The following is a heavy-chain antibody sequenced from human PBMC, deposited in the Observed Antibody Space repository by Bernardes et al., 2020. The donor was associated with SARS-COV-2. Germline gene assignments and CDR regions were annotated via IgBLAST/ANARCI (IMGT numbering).Heavy chain of an antibody. D-gene: IGHD3-10*01. V-gene: IGHV3-23*01. Sequence: WGSLRLSCAASGFTFRDYAMTWGRQAPGAGLEWVSGISTRGGIPYYADSVQVRFTISRDNSKNTLFLQMNSPRAEDTAVYYCVKGAVGLVRGIVPNWFDPWGQGTLVTVSS. CDR1: GFTFRDYA. CDR2: ISTRGGIP. CDR3: VKGAVGLVRGIVPNWFDP. J-gene: IGHJ5*02.